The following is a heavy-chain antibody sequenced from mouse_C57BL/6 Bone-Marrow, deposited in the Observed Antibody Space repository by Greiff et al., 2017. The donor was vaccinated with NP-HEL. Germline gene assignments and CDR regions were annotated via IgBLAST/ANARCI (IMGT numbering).Heavy chain of an antibody. J-gene: IGHJ2*01. CDR3: ARGVALYYGSSLYYFDY. V-gene: IGHV1-18*01. D-gene: IGHD1-1*01. Sequence: VQLQQSGPELVKPGASVKIPCKASGYTFTDYNMDWVKQSHGKSLEWIGDINPNNGGTIYNQKFKGQATLTVDKSSSTAYMELRSLTSEDTAVYYCARGVALYYGSSLYYFDYWGQGTTLTVSS. CDR2: INPNNGGT. CDR1: GYTFTDYN.